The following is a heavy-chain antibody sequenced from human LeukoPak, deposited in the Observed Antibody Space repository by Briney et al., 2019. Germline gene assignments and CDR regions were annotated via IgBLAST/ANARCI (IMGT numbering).Heavy chain of an antibody. V-gene: IGHV1-46*01. D-gene: IGHD1-26*01. CDR3: ASGSYYGDGGPL. J-gene: IGHJ4*02. CDR2: INPSGGST. CDR1: GYTFTSYY. Sequence: ASVKVSCKAFGYTFTSYYMHWVRQAPGQGLEWMGIINPSGGSTNYAQKFQGRVTMTRDTSTSTVYMELSSLRSEDTPVYYCASGSYYGDGGPLWGQGALVTVSS.